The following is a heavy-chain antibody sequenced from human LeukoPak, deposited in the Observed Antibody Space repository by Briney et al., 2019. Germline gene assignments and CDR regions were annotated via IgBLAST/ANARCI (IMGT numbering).Heavy chain of an antibody. CDR2: ISGSGGST. CDR1: GFTFSSYA. CDR3: ARVGRSGSYSWFDP. D-gene: IGHD1-26*01. Sequence: PGGSLRLSCAASGFTFSSYAMSWVRQAPGKGLEWVSAISGSGGSTYYADSVKGRFTISRDNSKNTLYLQMNSLRAEDTAVYYCARVGRSGSYSWFDPWGQGTLVTVSS. V-gene: IGHV3-23*01. J-gene: IGHJ5*02.